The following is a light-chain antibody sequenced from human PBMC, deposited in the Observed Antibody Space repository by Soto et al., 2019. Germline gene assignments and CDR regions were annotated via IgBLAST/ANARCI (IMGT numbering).Light chain of an antibody. CDR1: SSNIISNT. Sequence: QSVLTQPPSASGTPGQSVTISCSGSSSNIISNTVNWYQHLPGAAPKLLMYAYSQRPSGIPDRFSGSKSGASASLAISGLQSEDEADYYCAAWDDSLNGYVFGTGTKV. V-gene: IGLV1-44*01. CDR2: AYS. J-gene: IGLJ1*01. CDR3: AAWDDSLNGYV.